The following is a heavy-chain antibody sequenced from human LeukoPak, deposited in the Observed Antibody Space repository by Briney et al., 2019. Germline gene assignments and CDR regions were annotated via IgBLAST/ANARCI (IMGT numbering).Heavy chain of an antibody. Sequence: SETLSLTCTVSGGSISSYYWSWIRQPAGKGLEWIGRIYTSGSTNYNPSLKSRVTMSVDTSKNQFSLKLSSVTAADTAVYYCARDPDYGSGSYGAFDIWGQGTMVTVSS. CDR1: GGSISSYY. D-gene: IGHD3-10*01. V-gene: IGHV4-4*07. J-gene: IGHJ3*02. CDR2: IYTSGST. CDR3: ARDPDYGSGSYGAFDI.